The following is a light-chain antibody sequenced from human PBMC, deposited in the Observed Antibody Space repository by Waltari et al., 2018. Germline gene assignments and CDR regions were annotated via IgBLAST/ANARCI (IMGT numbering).Light chain of an antibody. V-gene: IGLV2-23*02. CDR2: EVS. J-gene: IGLJ3*02. Sequence: QSALTQPASVSGSPGQSITISCTGPSSAVGSYNLVSWYQQHPGKAPKLMIYEVSKRPSGVSNRFSGSKSGNTASLTISGLQAEDEADYYCCSYAGSPWVFGGGTKLTVL. CDR1: SSAVGSYNL. CDR3: CSYAGSPWV.